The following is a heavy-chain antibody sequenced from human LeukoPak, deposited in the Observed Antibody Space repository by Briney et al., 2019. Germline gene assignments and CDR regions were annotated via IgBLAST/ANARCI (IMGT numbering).Heavy chain of an antibody. CDR1: GFTFDDYA. CDR2: ISWDGGST. CDR3: ARRAGAYSHPYDY. V-gene: IGHV3-43D*03. D-gene: IGHD4/OR15-4a*01. Sequence: GGSLRLSCAASGFTFDDYAMHWVRHAPGKGLEWVSFISWDGGSTYYADSVKGRFTISRDNSKNTLYLQMNSLRAEDTAVYYCARRAGAYSHPYDYWGQGTLVTVSS. J-gene: IGHJ4*02.